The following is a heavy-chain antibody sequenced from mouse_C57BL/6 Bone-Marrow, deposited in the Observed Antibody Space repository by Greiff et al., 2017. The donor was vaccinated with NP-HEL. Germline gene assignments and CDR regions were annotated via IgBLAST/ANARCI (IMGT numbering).Heavy chain of an antibody. CDR2: IYPGSGST. D-gene: IGHD2-3*01. CDR3: ARNGWLLLPFAY. J-gene: IGHJ3*01. CDR1: GYTFTSYW. V-gene: IGHV1-55*01. Sequence: QVQLKQPGAELVKPGASVKMSCKASGYTFTSYWITWVKQRPGQGLEWIGDIYPGSGSTNYNEKFKSKAALTVDTSSSTAYMQLSSLTSEDSAVYYCARNGWLLLPFAYWGQGTLVTVSA.